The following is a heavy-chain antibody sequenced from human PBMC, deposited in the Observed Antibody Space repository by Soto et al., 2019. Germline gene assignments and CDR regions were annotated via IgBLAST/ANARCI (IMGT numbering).Heavy chain of an antibody. CDR1: GGSIFSHL. CDR3: AREGPLSGDAFDI. D-gene: IGHD3-16*01. CDR2: VSHSGGT. Sequence: KTSETLSLTCTVSGGSIFSHLWSWFRQHPGKGLEGIGYVSHSGGTTHNPSLKSRVTISLDTSQNQVSLQLRSVTAADTAVYYCAREGPLSGDAFDIWGRGTKVTVSS. V-gene: IGHV4-59*11. J-gene: IGHJ3*02.